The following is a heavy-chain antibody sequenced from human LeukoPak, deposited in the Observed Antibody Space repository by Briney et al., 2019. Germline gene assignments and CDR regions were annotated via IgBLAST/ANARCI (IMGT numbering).Heavy chain of an antibody. CDR2: IYPGDSDT. CDR3: ARREPGQGKYYFDH. CDR1: GYSFTNYW. Sequence: GESLEISCKGSGYSFTNYWIGWVRQMPGKGLEWMGIIYPGDSDTRYSPSFQGQVTISADKSISTAYLQWNSLKASDTAMYFCARREPGQGKYYFDHWGQGTLVTVSS. J-gene: IGHJ4*02. D-gene: IGHD1-14*01. V-gene: IGHV5-51*01.